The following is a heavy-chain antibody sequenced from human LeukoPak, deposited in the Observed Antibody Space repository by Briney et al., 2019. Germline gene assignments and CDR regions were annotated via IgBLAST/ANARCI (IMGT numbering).Heavy chain of an antibody. CDR3: ARGLGGY. J-gene: IGHJ4*02. CDR2: INHSGST. CDR1: GGSFSGYY. V-gene: IGHV4-34*01. Sequence: SETLSLTCVVYGGSFSGYYWSWIRQPPGKGLEWIGEINHSGSTNYNPSLKSRVTISLDTSKNQFSLELSSVTAADTAVYYCARGLGGYWGQGTLVTVSS.